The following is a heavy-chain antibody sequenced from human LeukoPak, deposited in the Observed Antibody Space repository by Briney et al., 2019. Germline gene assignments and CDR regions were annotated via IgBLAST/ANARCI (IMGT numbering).Heavy chain of an antibody. CDR1: GYTFTSYG. V-gene: IGHV1-18*01. J-gene: IGHJ6*03. Sequence: ASVKVSCKASGYTFTSYGISWVRQAPGQGLEWMGWISAYNGNTNYAQKLQGRVTMTTDTSTSTAYMELRSLRSDDTAVYYYAREGNVYYYYYYMDVWGKGTTVTVSS. CDR2: ISAYNGNT. CDR3: AREGNVYYYYYYMDV.